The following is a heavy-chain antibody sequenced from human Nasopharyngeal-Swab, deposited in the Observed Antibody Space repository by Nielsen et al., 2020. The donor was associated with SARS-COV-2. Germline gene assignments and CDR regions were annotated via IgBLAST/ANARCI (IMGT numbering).Heavy chain of an antibody. CDR1: GYTFTSYG. CDR2: ISAYNGNT. J-gene: IGHJ3*02. CDR3: ARVSQLRYFDWLLGGVGAFDI. V-gene: IGHV1-18*01. D-gene: IGHD3-9*01. Sequence: ASVKVSCKASGYTFTSYGISWVRQAPGQGLEWMRWISAYNGNTNYAQKLQGRVTMTTDTSTSTAYMEPRSLRSDDTAVYYCARVSQLRYFDWLLGGVGAFDIWGQGTMVTVSS.